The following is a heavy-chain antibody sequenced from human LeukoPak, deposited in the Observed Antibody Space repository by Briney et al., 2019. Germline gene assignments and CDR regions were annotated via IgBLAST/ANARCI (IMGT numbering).Heavy chain of an antibody. CDR1: GDSISNTNFY. D-gene: IGHD6-6*01. CDR3: VRHGKPSTSYNWFDP. CDR2: ISYSGSS. V-gene: IGHV4-39*01. Sequence: SETLSLTCTVSGDSISNTNFYWGWIRQPPGKGLEWIGSISYSGSSYYNPSLKSRVTISVDTSKNQFPLELTSATAADTAVYYCVRHGKPSTSYNWFDPWGQGTLVTVSS. J-gene: IGHJ5*02.